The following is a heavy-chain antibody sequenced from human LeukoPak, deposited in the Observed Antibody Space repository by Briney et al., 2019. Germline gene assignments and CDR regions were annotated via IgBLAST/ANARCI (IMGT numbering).Heavy chain of an antibody. CDR2: IKSKTDGGTT. J-gene: IGHJ4*02. CDR1: GFTFSNAW. CDR3: TTDPGIAVAGTYY. V-gene: IGHV3-15*01. D-gene: IGHD6-19*01. Sequence: GGSLRLSCAASGFTFSNAWMSWVRQAPGRGLEWVGRIKSKTDGGTTDYAAPVKGRFTISRDDSKNTLYLQMNSLKTEDTAVYYCTTDPGIAVAGTYYWGQGTLVTVSS.